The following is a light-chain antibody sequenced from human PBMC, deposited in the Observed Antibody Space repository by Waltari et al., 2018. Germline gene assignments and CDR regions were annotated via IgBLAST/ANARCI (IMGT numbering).Light chain of an antibody. CDR3: QQYSEWPYT. J-gene: IGKJ2*01. CDR1: QSIRSH. V-gene: IGKV3-15*01. Sequence: EIVMTQSPATLSVSPGERATLSCRASQSIRSHLAWYQHKPGQPPRPLVYGASTRATGVPARFSGSGSGTEFTLTISSLQSEDFAVYYCQQYSEWPYTFGQGTKLEIK. CDR2: GAS.